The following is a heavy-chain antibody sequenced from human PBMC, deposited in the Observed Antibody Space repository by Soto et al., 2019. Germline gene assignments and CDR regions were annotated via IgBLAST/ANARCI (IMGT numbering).Heavy chain of an antibody. D-gene: IGHD3-22*01. CDR3: ARLGAYYQSLDP. Sequence: ASETLSLTCTVSGGSISSSSYYWGWIRQPPGKGLEWIGSIYYSGSTYYNPSLKSRVTISVDTSKNQFSLRPTSVTAADTAVYYCARLGAYYQSLDPWGPGTLVTVSS. J-gene: IGHJ5*02. CDR1: GGSISSSSYY. V-gene: IGHV4-39*01. CDR2: IYYSGST.